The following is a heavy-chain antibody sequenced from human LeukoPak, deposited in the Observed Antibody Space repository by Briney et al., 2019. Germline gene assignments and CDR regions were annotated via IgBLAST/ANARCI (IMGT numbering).Heavy chain of an antibody. J-gene: IGHJ5*02. V-gene: IGHV4-59*01. CDR2: IYYSGST. CDR1: GGSISSYY. Sequence: SETLSLTCTVSGGSISSYYWSWLRQPPGKGLEWIGYIYYSGSTNYNPSLKSRVTISVDTSKNQFSLKLSSVTAADMAVYYCARGLRGAVPIENWFDPWGQGTLVTVSS. D-gene: IGHD6-19*01. CDR3: ARGLRGAVPIENWFDP.